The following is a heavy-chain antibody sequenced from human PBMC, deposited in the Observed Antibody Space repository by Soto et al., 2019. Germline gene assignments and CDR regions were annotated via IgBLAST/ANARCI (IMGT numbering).Heavy chain of an antibody. V-gene: IGHV3-23*01. CDR1: GLTFSRFA. J-gene: IGHJ2*01. CDR2: IHGSGAIT. D-gene: IGHD3-10*01. CDR3: AKDKGPGSYTNWCFDV. Sequence: EVRVLQSGGGLVQPGGSLRLSCAASGLTFSRFAMSWVRQAPGKGLEWVATIHGSGAITNYADSVRGRFTISRDNSKDTMYLQLNTLRVEDTAVYYCAKDKGPGSYTNWCFDVWGRGTLVTVS.